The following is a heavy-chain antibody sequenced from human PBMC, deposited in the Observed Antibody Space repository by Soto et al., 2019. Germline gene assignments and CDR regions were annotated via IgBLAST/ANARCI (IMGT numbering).Heavy chain of an antibody. Sequence: GGSLRLSCTASGFTFGDYAMSWVRQAPGKGLEWVGFIRSKAYGGTTEYAASVKGRFTISRDDSKSIAYPQMNSLKTEDTAVYYCTRDEYYDFWSGYYRGGYYYGMDVWGQGTTVTVSS. CDR1: GFTFGDYA. CDR3: TRDEYYDFWSGYYRGGYYYGMDV. J-gene: IGHJ6*02. CDR2: IRSKAYGGTT. D-gene: IGHD3-3*01. V-gene: IGHV3-49*04.